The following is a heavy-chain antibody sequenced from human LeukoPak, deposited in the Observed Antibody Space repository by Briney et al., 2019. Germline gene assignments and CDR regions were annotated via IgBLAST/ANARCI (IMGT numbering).Heavy chain of an antibody. D-gene: IGHD3-16*01. J-gene: IGHJ4*02. CDR2: IHYSGGT. CDR1: GASISSYY. V-gene: IGHV4-59*01. Sequence: SETLSLTCTVSGASISSYYWSWIRQPPGKGLEWIGYIHYSGGTNHNPSLKSRVTISVDTSKNQISLKLSSVTAADTAVYYCAQGGVRFDYWGQGTLVTVSS. CDR3: AQGGVRFDY.